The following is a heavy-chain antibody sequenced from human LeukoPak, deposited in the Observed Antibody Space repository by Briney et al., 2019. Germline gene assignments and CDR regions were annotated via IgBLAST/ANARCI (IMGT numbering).Heavy chain of an antibody. Sequence: PSETLSLTCTVSGGSISGFYWNCIRQPPGKGPEWIGYIDYSGSTSYNPSLKSRVTMSVDTSKNQFSLKLSSVTAADSAVYYCARAPGSGSSTRLFDYWGQGTLVTVSS. CDR2: IDYSGST. CDR3: ARAPGSGSSTRLFDY. D-gene: IGHD1-26*01. CDR1: GGSISGFY. V-gene: IGHV4-59*12. J-gene: IGHJ4*02.